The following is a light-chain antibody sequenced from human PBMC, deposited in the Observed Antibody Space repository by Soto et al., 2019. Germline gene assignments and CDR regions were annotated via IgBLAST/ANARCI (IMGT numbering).Light chain of an antibody. CDR3: AAWDDSLSAWV. CDR2: RNN. Sequence: QSVLTQPPSASGTPGQRVTISCSGSSSNIGSNYVYWYQQLPGTAPKLLIYRNNQRPSGVPDRFSGSKSGTSASLAISGLRSEDEADYYCAAWDDSLSAWVFGGGTKL. V-gene: IGLV1-47*01. CDR1: SSNIGSNY. J-gene: IGLJ3*02.